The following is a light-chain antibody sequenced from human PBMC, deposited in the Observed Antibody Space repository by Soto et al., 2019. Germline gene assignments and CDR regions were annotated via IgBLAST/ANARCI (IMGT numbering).Light chain of an antibody. CDR1: QSVNSN. Sequence: EMGMTQSPAILSVSPGESATLSCRASQSVNSNYLAWYQQHPGQPPRLLIYGISTRATGIPARFSGSGSGTEFSLTISSLQSEDFAVYYCQQYSKWPITFGQGTRLEI. CDR3: QQYSKWPIT. CDR2: GIS. V-gene: IGKV3-15*01. J-gene: IGKJ5*01.